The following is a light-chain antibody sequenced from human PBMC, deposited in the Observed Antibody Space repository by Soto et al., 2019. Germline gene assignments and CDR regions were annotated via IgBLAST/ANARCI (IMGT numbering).Light chain of an antibody. V-gene: IGKV3-15*01. Sequence: EIVMTQSPATLSVSPGERATLSCRASQSVSSNLAWYQQKPGQAPRLLIYGAYTRATGIPARFSGSGSGTEFTLTISSLQSEDFAVYYCQQYNNWPRVFGQGAKVEIK. CDR2: GAY. J-gene: IGKJ1*01. CDR3: QQYNNWPRV. CDR1: QSVSSN.